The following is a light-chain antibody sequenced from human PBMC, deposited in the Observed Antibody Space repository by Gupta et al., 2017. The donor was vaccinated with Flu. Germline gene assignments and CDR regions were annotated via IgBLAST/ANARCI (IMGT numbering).Light chain of an antibody. CDR2: DVN. CDR3: SAYGGSNNVYV. Sequence: QSALTQPTSASGSPCPSVTISCTGTISDIGGYNLVCWYQQNPVKGPKLMIYDVNKRRSGLPDRFSGAKYGNTASLTVSGLQAEEEADYYCSAYGGSNNVYVFGTGTKVTVL. J-gene: IGLJ1*01. V-gene: IGLV2-8*01. CDR1: ISDIGGYNL.